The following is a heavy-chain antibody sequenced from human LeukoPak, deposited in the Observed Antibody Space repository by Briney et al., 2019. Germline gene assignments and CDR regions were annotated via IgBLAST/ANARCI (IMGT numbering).Heavy chain of an antibody. CDR3: VKDNPLDY. V-gene: IGHV3-30*02. Sequence: GGSLRLSCGASGFTSSNYGMLWVRQSPGKGLEWVAFIRYDGNNKLYADSMKGRFTISRDNSKNTLYLHINSLRAEDTAVYYCVKDNPLDYWGQGTLVIVSS. CDR1: GFTSSNYG. J-gene: IGHJ4*02. D-gene: IGHD1-14*01. CDR2: IRYDGNNK.